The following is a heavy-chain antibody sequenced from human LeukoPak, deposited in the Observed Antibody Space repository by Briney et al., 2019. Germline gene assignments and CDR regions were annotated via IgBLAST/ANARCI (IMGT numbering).Heavy chain of an antibody. Sequence: SETLSLNCTGSGGTISSYYWSRLRQPPGKGLEWIGYISYSGSTNYNPSLKSRVTISVHTSKNQFSLKLSSVTAADTAVYYCARDYYDSSGYYGYNWFDPWGQGTLVTVSS. V-gene: IGHV4-59*01. CDR1: GGTISSYY. J-gene: IGHJ5*02. CDR3: ARDYYDSSGYYGYNWFDP. CDR2: ISYSGST. D-gene: IGHD3-22*01.